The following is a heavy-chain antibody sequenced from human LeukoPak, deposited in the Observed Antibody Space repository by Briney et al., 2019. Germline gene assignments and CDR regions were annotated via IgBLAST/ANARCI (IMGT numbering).Heavy chain of an antibody. CDR2: VSAYNGKT. Sequence: ASVKVSCKACVYTFTSYGISWVRQAPGQGLEWMGWVSAYNGKTNYAQKLQERVTMTTATSTSTACMELRSLRSDDTAVYYWAIGYNGSPVCFDFWGQGTPVTV. CDR3: AIGYNGSPVCFDF. CDR1: VYTFTSYG. J-gene: IGHJ4*02. D-gene: IGHD1-26*01. V-gene: IGHV1-18*01.